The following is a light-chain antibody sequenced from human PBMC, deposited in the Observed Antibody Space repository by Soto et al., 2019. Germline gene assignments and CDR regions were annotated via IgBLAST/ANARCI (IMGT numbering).Light chain of an antibody. CDR2: GNT. Sequence: QPVLTQPPSLSGAPGQSVTISCTGSRSNIGADYDVHWYQQLPGTAPKLLIYGNTNRPSGVPDRFSGSKSGTSASLAISGLQAEDEADYYCQSYDSRLGGSWVFGGGTKLTVL. CDR3: QSYDSRLGGSWV. J-gene: IGLJ3*02. V-gene: IGLV1-40*01. CDR1: RSNIGADYD.